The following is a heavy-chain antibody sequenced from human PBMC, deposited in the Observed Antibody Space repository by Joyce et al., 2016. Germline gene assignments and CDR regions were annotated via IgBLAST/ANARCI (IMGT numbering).Heavy chain of an antibody. D-gene: IGHD2-21*02. CDR1: GFTVSRNY. CDR2: IYSGGTT. Sequence: DVQLVASGGGLIQPGGSLRLSCAGAGFTVSRNYMGWVRQAPGKGLEGVSIIYSGGTTYYADAVKGRFAISRDNSNSTLSLQMNSLRAEDTAVYYCVRAGTYCAADCPFDYWGQGTLVTVSS. V-gene: IGHV3-53*01. CDR3: VRAGTYCAADCPFDY. J-gene: IGHJ4*02.